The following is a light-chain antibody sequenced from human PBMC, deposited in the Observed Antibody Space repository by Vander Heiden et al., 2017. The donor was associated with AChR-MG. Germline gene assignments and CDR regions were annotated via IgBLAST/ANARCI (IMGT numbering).Light chain of an antibody. CDR2: DVS. CDR3: SAYTSSSTVV. V-gene: IGLV2-14*03. CDR1: SIGVGDYNY. J-gene: IGLJ2*01. Sequence: QSPRPQPASASGSPGHSITISCTGTSIGVGDYNYGSWYQPHPGNTPNLLIYDVSNRPSGVSNRFSDSKSGNTASLTISGLQAEDEADYYCSAYTSSSTVVFGGGTRLTVL.